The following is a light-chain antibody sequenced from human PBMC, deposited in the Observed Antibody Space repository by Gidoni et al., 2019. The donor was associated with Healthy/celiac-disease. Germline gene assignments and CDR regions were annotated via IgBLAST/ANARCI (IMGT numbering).Light chain of an antibody. V-gene: IGLV1-40*01. CDR3: QSYDSSLSGVV. CDR2: GNS. CDR1: SSNIRAGYD. J-gene: IGLJ2*01. Sequence: QSVLTQPPSVSGATGQRVTISCTGSSSNIRAGYDVHWYQQLPGTAPKHLIYGNSNRPSGVPDRFSGSKSGTSASLAITGLQAEDAADYYCQSYDSSLSGVVFGGGTKLTVL.